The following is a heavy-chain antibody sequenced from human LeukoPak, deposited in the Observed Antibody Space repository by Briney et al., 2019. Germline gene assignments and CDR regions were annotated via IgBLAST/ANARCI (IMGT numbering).Heavy chain of an antibody. CDR2: ISPSGTDI. D-gene: IGHD2-21*01. J-gene: IGHJ4*02. CDR1: GFTFTDTY. CDR3: ARGPLFAYSFDY. V-gene: IGHV3-11*04. Sequence: GGSLRLSCAVSGFTFTDTYMTWIRQAPGKGLESLSYISPSGTDISYADSVKGRFTISRDNAKNSLYLQMNSLRAEDTAVYYCARGPLFAYSFDYWGQGTLVTVSS.